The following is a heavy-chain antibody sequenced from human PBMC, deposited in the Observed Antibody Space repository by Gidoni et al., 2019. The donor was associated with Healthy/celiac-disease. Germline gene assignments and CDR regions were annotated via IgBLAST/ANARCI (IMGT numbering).Heavy chain of an antibody. CDR2: INHSGST. J-gene: IGHJ4*02. D-gene: IGHD6-13*01. V-gene: IGHV4-34*01. Sequence: QVQLQQWGAGLLKPSETLSLTCAVYGGSFSGYYWSWIRQPPGKGLEWIGEINHSGSTNYNPSLNSRVTISVDTSKNQFSLKLSSVPAADTAVYYCARYGRAAAGPYFDYWGQGTLVTVSS. CDR1: GGSFSGYY. CDR3: ARYGRAAAGPYFDY.